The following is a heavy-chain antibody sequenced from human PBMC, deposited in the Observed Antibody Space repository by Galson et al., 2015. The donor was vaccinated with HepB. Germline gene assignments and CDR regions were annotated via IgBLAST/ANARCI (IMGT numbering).Heavy chain of an antibody. V-gene: IGHV4-30-2*01. D-gene: IGHD3-22*01. Sequence: LSLTCTVSGGSLSSGSYSWSWIRQPPGKGLEWIGYIYQSGSTYYTPSLKSRVTISVDRSKNQFSLNLSSVTAADTAVYYCARVHDSSGYDAFDVWGQGTMVTVSS. CDR2: IYQSGST. CDR1: GGSLSSGSYS. CDR3: ARVHDSSGYDAFDV. J-gene: IGHJ3*01.